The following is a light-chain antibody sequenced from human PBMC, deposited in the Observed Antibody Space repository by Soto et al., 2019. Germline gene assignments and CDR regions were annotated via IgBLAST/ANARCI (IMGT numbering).Light chain of an antibody. J-gene: IGLJ1*01. V-gene: IGLV2-14*01. CDR3: SSYTSSSTHYV. CDR1: SSDVGGYNY. CDR2: EVS. Sequence: QSALTQPASVSGPPGQSITISCTGTSSDVGGYNYVSWYQQHPGKAPKLIIYEVSNRPSGVSNRFSGSKSGNTASLTISGLQAEDEADYYCSSYTSSSTHYVFGTGTKLTVL.